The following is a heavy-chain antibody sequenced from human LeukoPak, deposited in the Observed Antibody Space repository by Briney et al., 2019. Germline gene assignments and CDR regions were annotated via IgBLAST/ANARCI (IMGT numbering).Heavy chain of an antibody. CDR3: AKDRDYVPDY. Sequence: PGGSLRLSCAASGFTFSSYGMRWVRQAPGKGLEWVAVISYDGSNKYYADSVKGRFTISRDNSKNTLYLQMNSLRAEDTAVYYCAKDRDYVPDYWGQGTLVTVSS. J-gene: IGHJ4*02. CDR1: GFTFSSYG. V-gene: IGHV3-30*18. CDR2: ISYDGSNK. D-gene: IGHD3-10*02.